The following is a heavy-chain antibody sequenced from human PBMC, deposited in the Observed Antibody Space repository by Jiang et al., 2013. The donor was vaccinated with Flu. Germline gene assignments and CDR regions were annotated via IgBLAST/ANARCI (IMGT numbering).Heavy chain of an antibody. CDR2: IHYSGMT. D-gene: IGHD3-10*01. V-gene: IGHV4-59*01. CDR1: GGSISGYY. CDR3: ERIQEGSGPTFDQ. Sequence: GSGLVKPSETLSLTCTVPGGSISGYYWSWIRQPPGKGLEWIAYIHYSGMTNYNPSLKSRVTISRDTSKNQFSLKMNSVTAADSAVYYCERIQEGSGPTFDQWGQGALVTVSS. J-gene: IGHJ4*02.